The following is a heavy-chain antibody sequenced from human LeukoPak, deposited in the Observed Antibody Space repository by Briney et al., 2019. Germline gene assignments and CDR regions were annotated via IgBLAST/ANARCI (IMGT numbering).Heavy chain of an antibody. CDR1: GFTFSSHA. CDR2: IRGDGATM. CDR3: ARDQFRDYFRGADY. J-gene: IGHJ4*02. Sequence: GGSLRLSCAASGFTFSSHAMTWVRRAPGRGLEWVSAIRGDGATMFYADSVKGRVTVSRDNSKNTLYLQMNSLRVDDTAIYYCARDQFRDYFRGADYWGQGTLVTVSS. D-gene: IGHD3-16*01. V-gene: IGHV3-23*01.